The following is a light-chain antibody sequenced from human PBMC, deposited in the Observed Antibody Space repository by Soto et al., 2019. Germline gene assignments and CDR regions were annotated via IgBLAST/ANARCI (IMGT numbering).Light chain of an antibody. CDR2: DAS. J-gene: IGKJ5*01. V-gene: IGKV3-11*01. CDR3: QQRTNWPSST. CDR1: RSVSSY. Sequence: EVVLTQSPATLSLSPGERATPSCRASRSVSSYLAWYQHKPGQAPRLLISDASNRATGIPARFSGSGSGTNFTLTISSLEPEDSAVYYCQQRTNWPSSTFGQGTRLEIQ.